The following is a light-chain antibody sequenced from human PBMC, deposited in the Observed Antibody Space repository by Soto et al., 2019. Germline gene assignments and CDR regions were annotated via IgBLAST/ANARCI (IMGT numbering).Light chain of an antibody. CDR3: ISYTTSTSTPYV. V-gene: IGLV2-14*01. J-gene: IGLJ1*01. CDR1: SSDIVTYHY. Sequence: QSVLTQPAAVSGSPGQSITISCTGTSSDIVTYHYVSWYQQHPGKAPKLIIYEVNNRPSGISNRFSGSKSDNTASLTISGLQAEDEGDYYCISYTTSTSTPYVFGSGTKVTVL. CDR2: EVN.